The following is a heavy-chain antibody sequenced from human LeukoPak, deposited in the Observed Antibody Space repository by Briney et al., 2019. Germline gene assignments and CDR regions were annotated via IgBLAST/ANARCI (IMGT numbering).Heavy chain of an antibody. Sequence: PGGSLRLSCAASGFTFSSYAMSWVRQAPGKGLEWVSAISGSGGSTYYADSVKGRFTISRDNSKNTLYLQMNSLRAEDTAVYYCAKSLLWFGEGIENFDYWGQGTLVTVSS. J-gene: IGHJ4*02. V-gene: IGHV3-23*01. CDR3: AKSLLWFGEGIENFDY. D-gene: IGHD3-10*01. CDR1: GFTFSSYA. CDR2: ISGSGGST.